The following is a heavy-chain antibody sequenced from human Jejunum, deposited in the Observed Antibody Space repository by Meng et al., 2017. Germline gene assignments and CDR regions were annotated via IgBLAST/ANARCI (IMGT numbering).Heavy chain of an antibody. Sequence: QGQLQDSGPGLVKPSETPSLTCAVSGGSISSVYWWTWVRQSPGKGLELIGEIYHSGSTNYNPSLKSRVTISVDKSKNQFSLKLTSVTAADTAVYYCARGGYYSFDYWGQGTLVTVSS. J-gene: IGHJ4*02. CDR2: IYHSGST. V-gene: IGHV4-4*02. D-gene: IGHD5-18*01. CDR1: GGSISSVYW. CDR3: ARGGYYSFDY.